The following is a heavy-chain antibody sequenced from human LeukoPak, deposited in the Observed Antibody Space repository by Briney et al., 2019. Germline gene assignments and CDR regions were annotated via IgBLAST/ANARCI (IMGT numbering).Heavy chain of an antibody. CDR3: ARDMGRYCSSASCYAFDI. J-gene: IGHJ3*02. CDR1: GGTFTSYA. D-gene: IGHD2-2*01. CDR2: IIPIFGTA. V-gene: IGHV1-69*05. Sequence: SVKVSCKASGGTFTSYAISWVRQAPGQGLEWMGGIIPIFGTANYAQKFQGRVTITTDESTSTAYMELSSLRSEDTAVYYCARDMGRYCSSASCYAFDIWGQGTMVTVSS.